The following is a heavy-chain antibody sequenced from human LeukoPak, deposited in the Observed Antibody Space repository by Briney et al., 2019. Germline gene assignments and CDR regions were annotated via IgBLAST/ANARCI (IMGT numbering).Heavy chain of an antibody. V-gene: IGHV4-4*02. CDR1: GGSISSSNW. CDR3: ARLDFYYGSGSYYRSFDY. D-gene: IGHD3-10*01. J-gene: IGHJ4*02. CDR2: IYYSGST. Sequence: SGTLSLTCAVSGGSISSSNWWSWVRQPPGKGLEWIGYIYYSGSTNYNPSLKSRVTISLDTSKKQFSLNLSSVTAADTAVYYCARLDFYYGSGSYYRSFDYWGQGTLVTVSS.